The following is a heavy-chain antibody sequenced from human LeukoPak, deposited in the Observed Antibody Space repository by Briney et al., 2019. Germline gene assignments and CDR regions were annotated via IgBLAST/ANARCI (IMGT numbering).Heavy chain of an antibody. CDR2: ISSIGST. Sequence: SSETLSLTCTVSGGSISSHYWSWIRQPPGKGLEWIGYISSIGSTNYNPSLKSRVTISVDTSKNQFSLKLTSVTAADTAVYFCTRDPTTVTKGLDIWGQGTMVTVSS. D-gene: IGHD4-17*01. V-gene: IGHV4-59*11. CDR3: TRDPTTVTKGLDI. J-gene: IGHJ3*02. CDR1: GGSISSHY.